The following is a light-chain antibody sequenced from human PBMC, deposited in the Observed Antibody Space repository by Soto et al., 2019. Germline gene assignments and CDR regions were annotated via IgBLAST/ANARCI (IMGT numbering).Light chain of an antibody. J-gene: IGKJ1*01. CDR1: QSVSSSF. CDR2: GAS. Sequence: EIVLTQSPGTLSLSPGERATLSCRASQSVSSSFLAWYQQRPGQAPRLLIYGASSRATGIPDRFSGSGSGTDFSLTISRLEPEDFAVYYCQLYGVSPRTFGQGTKVDLK. V-gene: IGKV3-20*01. CDR3: QLYGVSPRT.